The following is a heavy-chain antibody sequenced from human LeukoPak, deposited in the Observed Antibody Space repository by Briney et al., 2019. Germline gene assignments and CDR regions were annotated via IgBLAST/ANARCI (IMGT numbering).Heavy chain of an antibody. CDR3: AFSSYYLQGNYYYMDV. Sequence: ASVKVSCKASGYTFASYGISWVRQAPGQGLEWMGWISGYNGNTNYAQNPQGRVTMTTDTSTSTVYMEVRSLRSDDTAVYYCAFSSYYLQGNYYYMDVWGKGTTVTVSS. D-gene: IGHD1-26*01. V-gene: IGHV1-18*01. CDR2: ISGYNGNT. CDR1: GYTFASYG. J-gene: IGHJ6*03.